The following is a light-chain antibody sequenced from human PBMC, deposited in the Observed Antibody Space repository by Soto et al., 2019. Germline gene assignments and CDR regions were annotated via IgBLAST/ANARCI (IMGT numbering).Light chain of an antibody. J-gene: IGKJ1*01. CDR1: QSVSSN. CDR2: GVS. Sequence: EIVMTQSPATLSVSPGERATLSCRASQSVSSNLAWYQHKPGHAPRLLRYGVSTRATGISARLSDSGSVTECTLTHITLQSVEFAVYPCQLYNNWTLCVGPASKVQIK. CDR3: QLYNNWTLC. V-gene: IGKV3-15*01.